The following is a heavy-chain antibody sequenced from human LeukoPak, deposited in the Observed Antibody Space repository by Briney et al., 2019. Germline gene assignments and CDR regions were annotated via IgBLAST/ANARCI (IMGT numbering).Heavy chain of an antibody. CDR3: ARDWTTVTLFRQDHNWFDP. CDR1: GGTFISYA. V-gene: IGHV1-69*05. CDR2: IIPIFGTA. J-gene: IGHJ5*02. Sequence: ASVKVSCKASGGTFISYAISWVRRAPGQGLEWMGRIIPIFGTANYAQKFQGRVTITTDESTSTAYMELSSLRSEDTAVYYCARDWTTVTLFRQDHNWFDPWGQGTLVTVSS. D-gene: IGHD4-17*01.